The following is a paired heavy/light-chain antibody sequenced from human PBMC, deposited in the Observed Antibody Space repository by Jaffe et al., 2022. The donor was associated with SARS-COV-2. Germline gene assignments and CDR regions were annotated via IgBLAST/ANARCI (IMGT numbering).Light chain of an antibody. CDR3: QQRSIWPPS. CDR1: QSVSTY. V-gene: IGKV3-11*01. J-gene: IGKJ4*01. CDR2: DAT. Sequence: EIVLTQSPATLSLSPGERATLSCRASQSVSTYLAWYQQRPGQAPRLLIYDATNRATGVPARFSGSGSGTDFTLTISTLEPEDFAVYYCQQRSIWPPSFGGGTKVEIK.
Heavy chain of an antibody. J-gene: IGHJ4*02. V-gene: IGHV3-23*01. CDR1: GFTFSRYA. Sequence: EVQLLESGGGLVQPGGSLRLSCAASGFTFSRYAMSWVRQAPGKGLEWVSLISGSGTGTDYADSVKGRFTMSRDNSKNMMYLQMNSLRAGDTAVYYCAKDRCSGTSCFFDFWGQGNLVTVSS. D-gene: IGHD2-15*01. CDR3: AKDRCSGTSCFFDF. CDR2: ISGSGTGT.